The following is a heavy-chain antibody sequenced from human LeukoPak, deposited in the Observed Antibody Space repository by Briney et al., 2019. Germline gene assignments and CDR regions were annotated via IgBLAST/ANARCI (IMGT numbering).Heavy chain of an antibody. CDR1: GYTFTSYG. CDR3: ARDYYGSGGWGSWFDP. Sequence: GASVKVSCKASGYTFTSYGISWVRQAPGQGLEWMGWISAYNGNTNYAHKLQGRVTMTTDTSTSTAYMELRSLRSDDTAVYYCARDYYGSGGWGSWFDPWGQGTLVTVSS. CDR2: ISAYNGNT. D-gene: IGHD3-10*01. V-gene: IGHV1-18*04. J-gene: IGHJ5*02.